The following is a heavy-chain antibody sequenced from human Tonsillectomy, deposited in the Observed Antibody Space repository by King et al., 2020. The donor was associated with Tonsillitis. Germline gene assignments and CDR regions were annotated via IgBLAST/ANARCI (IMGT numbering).Heavy chain of an antibody. J-gene: IGHJ4*02. CDR3: ARVSIASRQDYGSGSYHFDY. CDR2: IYYSGST. CDR1: GGSISSGAYY. Sequence: QLQESGPGLVKPSQTLSLTCTVSGGSISSGAYYWSLIRQPPGKGLEWIGYIYYSGSTYYNPSLKSRVTISVDTSKNQFSLKLSSVTAADTAVYYCARVSIASRQDYGSGSYHFDYWGQGTLVTVSS. V-gene: IGHV4-30-4*01. D-gene: IGHD3-10*01.